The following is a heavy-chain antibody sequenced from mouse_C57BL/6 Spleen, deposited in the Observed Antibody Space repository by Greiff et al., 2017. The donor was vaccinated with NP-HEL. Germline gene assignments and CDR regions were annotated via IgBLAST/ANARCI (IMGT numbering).Heavy chain of an antibody. J-gene: IGHJ3*01. Sequence: EVHLQQSGPELVKPGASVKISCKASGYTFTDYYMNWVKQSHGKSLEWIGDINPNNGGTSYNQKFKGKATLTVDKSSSTAYMELRSLTSEDSAVYYCARGGVYYAPFAYWGQGTLVTVSA. CDR3: ARGGVYYAPFAY. CDR2: INPNNGGT. CDR1: GYTFTDYY. D-gene: IGHD2-1*01. V-gene: IGHV1-26*01.